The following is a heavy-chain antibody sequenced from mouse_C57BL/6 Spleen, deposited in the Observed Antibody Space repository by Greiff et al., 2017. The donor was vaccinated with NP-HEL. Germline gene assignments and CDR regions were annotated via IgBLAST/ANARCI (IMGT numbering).Heavy chain of an antibody. D-gene: IGHD2-3*01. Sequence: ESGPGLVKPSQSLSLTCSVTGYSITSGYYWNWIRQFPGNKLEWMGYISYDGSNNYNPSLKNRISITRDTSKNQFFLKLNSVTTEDTATYYCARGGLLQMDYWGQGTSVTVSS. V-gene: IGHV3-6*01. CDR2: ISYDGSN. J-gene: IGHJ4*01. CDR1: GYSITSGYY. CDR3: ARGGLLQMDY.